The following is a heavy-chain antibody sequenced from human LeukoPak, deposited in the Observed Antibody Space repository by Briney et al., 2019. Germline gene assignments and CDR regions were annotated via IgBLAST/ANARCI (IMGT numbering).Heavy chain of an antibody. Sequence: SETLSLTCTASGGSISSSPYYWGWIRQPPGKGLEWIGSISYSGSTYSNPSLQSRVTLSVNTSKNQISLKLTSVTAADTAVYYCARDGGRPLWFGTQEDWFDPWGQGTLVTVSS. CDR1: GGSISSSPYY. V-gene: IGHV4-39*07. CDR3: ARDGGRPLWFGTQEDWFDP. D-gene: IGHD3-10*01. J-gene: IGHJ5*02. CDR2: ISYSGST.